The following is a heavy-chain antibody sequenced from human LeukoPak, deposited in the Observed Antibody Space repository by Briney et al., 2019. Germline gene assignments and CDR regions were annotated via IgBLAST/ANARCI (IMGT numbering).Heavy chain of an antibody. V-gene: IGHV4-59*08. CDR2: IYYSGST. CDR1: GGSISSYY. J-gene: IGHJ4*02. D-gene: IGHD2-2*01. Sequence: SETLSLTCTVSGGSISSYYWSWIRQPPGKGLEWIGYIYYSGSTNYNPSLKSRVTISVDTSKNQFSLKLSSVTAADTAVYYCARGYCRSTSCYANDYWGQGTLVTVSS. CDR3: ARGYCRSTSCYANDY.